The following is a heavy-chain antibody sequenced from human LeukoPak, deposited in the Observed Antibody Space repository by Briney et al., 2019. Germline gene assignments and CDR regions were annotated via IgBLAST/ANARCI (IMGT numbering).Heavy chain of an antibody. CDR1: GYIFTDYY. D-gene: IGHD2-2*03. CDR3: ARVVYSHGYCDRVTCPNWFDP. Sequence: GASVKVSCKTSGYIFTDYYIHWVRQAPGQGLEWMGWINPKTGDTSSAHKFQRWVTMTRDTAINTAYMELNRLTLDDTAVYYCARVVYSHGYCDRVTCPNWFDPWGQGTLVTVSS. CDR2: INPKTGDT. V-gene: IGHV1-2*04. J-gene: IGHJ5*02.